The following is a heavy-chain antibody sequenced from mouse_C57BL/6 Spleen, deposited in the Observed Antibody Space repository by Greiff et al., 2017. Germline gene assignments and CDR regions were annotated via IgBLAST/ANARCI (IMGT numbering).Heavy chain of an antibody. D-gene: IGHD1-1*01. CDR3: ARGTLTTVVATNYFDY. J-gene: IGHJ2*01. V-gene: IGHV1-81*01. Sequence: VQLQQSGAELARPGASVKLSCKASGYTFTSYGISWVKQRTGQGLEWIGEIYPRSGNTYYNEKFKGKATLTADKSSSTAYMELRSLTSEDSAVYFCARGTLTTVVATNYFDYWGQGTTLTVSS. CDR1: GYTFTSYG. CDR2: IYPRSGNT.